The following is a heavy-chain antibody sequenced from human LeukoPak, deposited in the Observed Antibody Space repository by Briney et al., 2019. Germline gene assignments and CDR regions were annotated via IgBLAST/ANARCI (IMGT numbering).Heavy chain of an antibody. CDR2: IYHSGST. Sequence: SETLSLTCAVSGGSISSGGYSWSWVRQPPGEGLEWVGYIYHSGSTYYNPSLQSRVTISVDTSKNQFSLKLSSVTAADTAVYYCARGISYSSGWYYFDYWGQGTLVTVSS. CDR3: ARGISYSSGWYYFDY. V-gene: IGHV4-30-2*01. D-gene: IGHD6-19*01. J-gene: IGHJ4*02. CDR1: GGSISSGGYS.